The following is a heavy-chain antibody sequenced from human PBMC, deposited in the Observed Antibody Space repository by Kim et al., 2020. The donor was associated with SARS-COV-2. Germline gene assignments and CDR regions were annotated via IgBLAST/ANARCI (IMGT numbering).Heavy chain of an antibody. Sequence: GGSLRLSCAASGFTVSSNYMSWVRQAPGKGLEWVSVIYSGGSTYYADSVKGRFTISRDNSKNTLYLQMNSLRAEDTAVYYCARSKVVVAAPEGYDSSGFDYWGQGTLVTVSS. CDR1: GFTVSSNY. CDR2: IYSGGST. J-gene: IGHJ4*02. V-gene: IGHV3-66*01. CDR3: ARSKVVVAAPEGYDSSGFDY. D-gene: IGHD2-15*01.